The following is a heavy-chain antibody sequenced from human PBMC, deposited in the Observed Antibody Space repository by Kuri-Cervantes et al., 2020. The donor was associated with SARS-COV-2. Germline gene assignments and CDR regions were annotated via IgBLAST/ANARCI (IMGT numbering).Heavy chain of an antibody. CDR2: LYTSGST. Sequence: SETLSLTCTVSGGSISSGSYYWTWIRQPAGKGLEWIGRLYTSGSTNYNPSHKSRVTISADTSKNQFSLNLSSVTAADTAVYYCARGIAVAGAKYFDYWGQGTLVTVSS. D-gene: IGHD6-19*01. V-gene: IGHV4-61*02. J-gene: IGHJ4*02. CDR1: GGSISSGSYY. CDR3: ARGIAVAGAKYFDY.